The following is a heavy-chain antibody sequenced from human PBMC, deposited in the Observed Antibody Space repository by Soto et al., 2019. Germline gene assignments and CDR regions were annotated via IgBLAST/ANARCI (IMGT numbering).Heavy chain of an antibody. D-gene: IGHD4-17*01. J-gene: IGHJ6*02. V-gene: IGHV3-30*18. CDR2: ISYDGSNK. CDR1: GFTFSSYG. CDR3: AQDHDYGGCFFLSGMDV. Sequence: QVRLVESGGGVVQPGRSLRLSCAASGFTFSSYGMHWVRQAPGMGLERVAVISYDGSNKYYAEPVKGRFTISRDNSKNPLYLQMNSLRAEDTAVYYCAQDHDYGGCFFLSGMDVWGQGTTVTVSS.